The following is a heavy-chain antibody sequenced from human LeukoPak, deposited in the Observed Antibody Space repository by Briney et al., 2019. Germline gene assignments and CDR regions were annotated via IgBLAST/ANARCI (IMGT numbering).Heavy chain of an antibody. CDR3: ARATRGYYYYYYMDV. CDR1: GGTFSSYG. V-gene: IGHV1-18*01. D-gene: IGHD1-14*01. Sequence: GASVKVSCKASGGTFSSYGISWVRQAPGQGLEWMGWISAYNGNTNYAQKLQGRVTMTTDTSTSTAYMELRSLRSDDTAVYYCARATRGYYYYYYMDVWGKGTTVTVSS. CDR2: ISAYNGNT. J-gene: IGHJ6*03.